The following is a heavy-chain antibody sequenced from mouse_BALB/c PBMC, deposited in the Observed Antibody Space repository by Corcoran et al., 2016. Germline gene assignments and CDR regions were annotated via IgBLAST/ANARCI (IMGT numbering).Heavy chain of an antibody. V-gene: IGHV9-4*02. J-gene: IGHJ4*01. CDR1: GYTFTTDG. CDR3: ARYYAMDY. Sequence: QIQLVQSGTELKKTGETVRISCKASGYTFTTDGMQWVQKMPGKGLKWIGWINTHSGVPKYAEDFKGRFAFSLETSASTAYLQISNLKNEDTATYFCARYYAMDYWGQGTSVTVSS. CDR2: INTHSGVP.